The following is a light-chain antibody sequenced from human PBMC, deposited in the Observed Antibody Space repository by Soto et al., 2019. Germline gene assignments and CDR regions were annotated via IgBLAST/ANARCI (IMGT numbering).Light chain of an antibody. CDR3: QQYDNLPIT. V-gene: IGKV1-33*01. J-gene: IGKJ3*01. CDR1: QDISNY. Sequence: DIQMTQSPSSLSASVGGRVTITCQASQDISNYLNWYQQKPGKAPKLLIYDASNLETGVPSRFSGSGSGTDFTFTISSLQPEDIATYYCQQYDNLPITFGPGTKVDIK. CDR2: DAS.